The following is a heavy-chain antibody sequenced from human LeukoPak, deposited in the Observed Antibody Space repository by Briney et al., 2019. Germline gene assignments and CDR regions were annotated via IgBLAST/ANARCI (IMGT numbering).Heavy chain of an antibody. CDR2: INHSGST. V-gene: IGHV4-34*01. J-gene: IGHJ4*02. D-gene: IGHD6-6*01. CDR1: GGSFSGYY. Sequence: SETLSLTCAVDGGSFSGYYWSWIRQPPGKGLEWIGEINHSGSTNYNPSLKSRVTISVDTSKNQFSLKLTSVTAADTAVNYCARTPGYSRSYRYWGQGTLVTVSS. CDR3: ARTPGYSRSYRY.